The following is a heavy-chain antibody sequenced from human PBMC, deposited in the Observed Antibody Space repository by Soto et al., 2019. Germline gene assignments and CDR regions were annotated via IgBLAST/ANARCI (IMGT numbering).Heavy chain of an antibody. CDR3: ARRDSGGFYRFFDS. V-gene: IGHV1-69*06. D-gene: IGHD2-15*01. J-gene: IGHJ4*02. Sequence: SVKVSCKASGGSLSTNPISWVRQAPGQGLEWMGGTGSGTGPGNHAQKFQGRLTGTADKSTSTVYMELTNLSSEDTAVDYCARRDSGGFYRFFDSWGQGTLVTVSS. CDR1: GGSLSTNP. CDR2: TGSGTGPG.